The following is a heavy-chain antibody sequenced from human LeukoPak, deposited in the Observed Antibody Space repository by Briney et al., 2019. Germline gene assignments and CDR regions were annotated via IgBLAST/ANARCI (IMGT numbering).Heavy chain of an antibody. J-gene: IGHJ4*02. CDR3: ARGGTSGYSSTRHFWGGNYYFDY. D-gene: IGHD2-2*01. Sequence: GGSLRLSCGASGFTFDDYWMSWVRQAPGQGLEWVANINQDGSEKYYLDSAKGRFTISRDNARNSLYLEVNSLRAEDTAVYYCARGGTSGYSSTRHFWGGNYYFDYWGQGSLVTVSS. CDR2: INQDGSEK. V-gene: IGHV3-7*01. CDR1: GFTFDDYW.